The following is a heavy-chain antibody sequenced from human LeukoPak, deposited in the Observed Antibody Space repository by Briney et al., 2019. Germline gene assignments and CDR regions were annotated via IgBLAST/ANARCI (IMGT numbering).Heavy chain of an antibody. Sequence: GGSLRLSCAVSGFTFGSYAMHWVRQAPGKGLEWVAVISYDGSNKYYADSVKGRFTISRDNSKNTLNLQMNSLRPEDTALYYCARDSWGFDYWGQGTLVTVSS. J-gene: IGHJ4*02. CDR1: GFTFGSYA. V-gene: IGHV3-30-3*01. CDR3: ARDSWGFDY. D-gene: IGHD7-27*01. CDR2: ISYDGSNK.